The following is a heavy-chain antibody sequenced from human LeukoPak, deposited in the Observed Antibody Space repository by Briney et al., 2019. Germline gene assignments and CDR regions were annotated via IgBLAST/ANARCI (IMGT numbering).Heavy chain of an antibody. CDR2: ISYDGSNK. CDR3: AYLLVGDSSGLYDIDH. V-gene: IGHV3-30*03. Sequence: TGGSLRLSCAASGFTFSSYGMHWVRQAPGKGLEWVAVISYDGSNKYYADSVKGRFTISRDNSKNTLYLQMNSLRAEDTAVYYCAYLLVGDSSGLYDIDHWGQGTLVTVSS. D-gene: IGHD6-19*01. J-gene: IGHJ4*02. CDR1: GFTFSSYG.